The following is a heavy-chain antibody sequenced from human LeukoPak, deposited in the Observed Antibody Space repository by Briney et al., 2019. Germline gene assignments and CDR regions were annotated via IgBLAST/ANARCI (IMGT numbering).Heavy chain of an antibody. CDR2: TYTSGST. CDR3: ASRITYDAFDI. Sequence: PSETLSLTCTLPGGSISSYYWSWIRQPAGEGREWIGRTYTSGSTNYNPSLKSRVTMSVDTSKNQFSLKLSSVTAADTAVYYCASRITYDAFDIWGQGTMVTVSS. CDR1: GGSISSYY. D-gene: IGHD3-10*01. J-gene: IGHJ3*02. V-gene: IGHV4-4*07.